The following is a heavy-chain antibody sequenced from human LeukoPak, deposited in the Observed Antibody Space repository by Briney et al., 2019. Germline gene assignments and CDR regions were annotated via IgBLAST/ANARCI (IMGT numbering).Heavy chain of an antibody. J-gene: IGHJ4*02. V-gene: IGHV3-23*01. CDR2: ISGSGGST. CDR1: GFTFSSYA. CDR3: AKGSSYRGGYLDY. Sequence: TGGSLRLSCAASGFTFSSYAMSWLRQAPGKGLEWVSAISGSGGSTYYADSVKGRFTISRDNSKNTLYLQMNSLRAEDTAVYYCAKGSSYRGGYLDYWGQGTLVTVSS. D-gene: IGHD3-10*01.